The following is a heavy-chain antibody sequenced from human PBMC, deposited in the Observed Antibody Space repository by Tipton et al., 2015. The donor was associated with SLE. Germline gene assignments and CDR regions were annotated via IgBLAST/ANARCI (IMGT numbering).Heavy chain of an antibody. CDR3: ARDWGLLPGGSYFDY. D-gene: IGHD3-22*01. Sequence: QLVQSGGGLVQPGGSLRLSCAASGFTFSSYAMSWVRQAPGKGLEWVSVIYSVGTTYYGDSVRGRFTISRDNSKNTLFLQMNSLRPEDTAVYYCARDWGLLPGGSYFDYWGQGTLVTVSS. CDR1: GFTFSSYA. V-gene: IGHV3-66*02. CDR2: IYSVGTT. J-gene: IGHJ4*02.